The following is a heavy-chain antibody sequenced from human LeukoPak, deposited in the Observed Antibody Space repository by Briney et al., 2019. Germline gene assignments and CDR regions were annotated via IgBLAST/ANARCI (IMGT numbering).Heavy chain of an antibody. J-gene: IGHJ4*02. CDR3: AKDMTLSWIQLWFPFGY. V-gene: IGHV3-23*01. CDR2: ISGSGGST. Sequence: GGSLLLSCAASGFTFSSYAMSWVRPAPGKGLEWVSAISGSGGSTYYADSVKGRFTISRDNSKNTLYLQMNSLRAEDTAVYYCAKDMTLSWIQLWFPFGYWGQGTLVTVSS. CDR1: GFTFSSYA. D-gene: IGHD5-18*01.